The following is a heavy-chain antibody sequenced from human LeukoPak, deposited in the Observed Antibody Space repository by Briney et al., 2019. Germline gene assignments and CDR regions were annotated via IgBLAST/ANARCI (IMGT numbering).Heavy chain of an antibody. CDR2: IKSKTDGETT. D-gene: IGHD7-27*01. CDR1: GFSFTDAW. J-gene: IGHJ4*02. Sequence: PGGSLRLPCTASGFSFTDAWMNWVRQAPGQGLEWVGRIKSKTDGETTDSAAPVKGRFTISRDDSKNTLFLQMNSLKFEDTAFYYCTTDRWGAFDYWGQGTLVTVSS. CDR3: TTDRWGAFDY. V-gene: IGHV3-15*07.